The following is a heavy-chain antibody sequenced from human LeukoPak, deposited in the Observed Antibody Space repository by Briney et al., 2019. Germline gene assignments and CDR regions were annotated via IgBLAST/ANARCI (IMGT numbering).Heavy chain of an antibody. V-gene: IGHV7-4-1*02. Sequence: GASVKVSCETSGYTFTNYPINWVRQAPGQGLEWMGWVNTNTGNPTYAQGLTGRFVFSSDTSVSTAYLQISSLKPEDTAVYYCVSSDDTSGYFLYWGQGTLVTVSS. CDR2: VNTNTGNP. CDR1: GYTFTNYP. J-gene: IGHJ4*02. CDR3: VSSDDTSGYFLY. D-gene: IGHD3-22*01.